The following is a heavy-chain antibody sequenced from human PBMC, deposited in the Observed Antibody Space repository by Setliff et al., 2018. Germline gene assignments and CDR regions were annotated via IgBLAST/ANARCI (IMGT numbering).Heavy chain of an antibody. CDR2: MYYGGGGST. Sequence: SETLSLTCTVSGASVSGNSYYWGWTRQPPGKGLEWIGSMYYGGGGSTYYNASLKSRVTISVDTSKNQFSLKLNSVTAADTAVYYCARAPRYFDPTGSYFDYWGEGTLVTVSS. J-gene: IGHJ4*02. CDR1: GASVSGNSYY. V-gene: IGHV4-39*07. CDR3: ARAPRYFDPTGSYFDY. D-gene: IGHD3-9*01.